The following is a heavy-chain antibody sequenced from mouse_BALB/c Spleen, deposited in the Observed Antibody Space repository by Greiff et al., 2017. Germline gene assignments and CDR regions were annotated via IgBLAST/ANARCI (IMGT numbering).Heavy chain of an antibody. CDR2: IWAGGST. D-gene: IGHD3-2*02. V-gene: IGHV2-9*02. Sequence: VKLEESGPGLVAPSQCLSITCTVSGFSLTSYGVHWVRQPPGKGLEWLGVIWAGGSTNYNSALMSRLSISKDNTKSQVFFKMNSLQTDETAMYYCARDQAGTGAMDYWGQGTSVTVSS. CDR1: GFSLTSYG. CDR3: ARDQAGTGAMDY. J-gene: IGHJ4*01.